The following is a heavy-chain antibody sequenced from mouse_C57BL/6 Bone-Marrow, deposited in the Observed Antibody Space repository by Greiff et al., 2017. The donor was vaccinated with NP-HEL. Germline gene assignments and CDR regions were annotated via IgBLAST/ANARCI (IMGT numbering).Heavy chain of an antibody. J-gene: IGHJ3*01. V-gene: IGHV1-76*01. D-gene: IGHD3-2*02. CDR1: GYTFTDYY. CDR3: AREAQAMTWFAY. CDR2: IYPGSGNT. Sequence: QVQLKESGAELVRPGASVKLSCKASGYTFTDYYINWVKQRPGQGLEWIARIYPGSGNTYYNEKFKGKATLTAEKSSSTAYMQLSSLTSEDSAVYFCAREAQAMTWFAYWGQGTLVTVSA.